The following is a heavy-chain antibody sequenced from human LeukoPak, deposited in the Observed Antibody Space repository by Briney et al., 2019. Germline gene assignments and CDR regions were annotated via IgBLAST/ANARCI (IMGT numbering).Heavy chain of an antibody. CDR2: INPSGGST. CDR1: GYTFTSYY. Sequence: ASVKVSCKASGYTFTSYYMHWVRQAPGQGLEWMGIINPSGGSTSYAQKFQGRVTMTRDTSTSTVYMELSSLRSDDTAAYYCARANLFNWFDTWGQGTLVTVSS. CDR3: ARANLFNWFDT. D-gene: IGHD3-3*01. V-gene: IGHV1-46*01. J-gene: IGHJ5*02.